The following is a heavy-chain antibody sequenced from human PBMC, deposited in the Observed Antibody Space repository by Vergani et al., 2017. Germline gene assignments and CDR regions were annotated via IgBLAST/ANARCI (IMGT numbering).Heavy chain of an antibody. CDR3: AREWFGELGALYNWFDP. J-gene: IGHJ5*02. D-gene: IGHD3-10*01. V-gene: IGHV7-4-1*02. CDR2: INTNTGNP. CDR1: GYTFTSYA. Sequence: QVQLVQSGSELKKPGASVKVSCKASGYTFTSYAMNWVRQAPGQGLEWMGWINTNTGNPTYAQAFTGRFVFSLDTSVSTAYLQISSLKAEDTAVYYCAREWFGELGALYNWFDPWGQGTLVTVSS.